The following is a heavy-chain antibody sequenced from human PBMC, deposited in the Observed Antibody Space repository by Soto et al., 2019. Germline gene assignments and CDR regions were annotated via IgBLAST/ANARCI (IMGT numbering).Heavy chain of an antibody. CDR3: ARDYSSYGPFDY. CDR1: GFTFSSSS. Sequence: GGSLRLSCAASGFTFSSSSMNWVRQAPGGGLEWVSSISGTSDYISYADSVKGRFTISRDNAMNSLFLQMNSLRAEDTAVYYCARDYSSYGPFDYWGQGTLVTVSS. J-gene: IGHJ4*02. D-gene: IGHD5-18*01. V-gene: IGHV3-21*01. CDR2: ISGTSDYI.